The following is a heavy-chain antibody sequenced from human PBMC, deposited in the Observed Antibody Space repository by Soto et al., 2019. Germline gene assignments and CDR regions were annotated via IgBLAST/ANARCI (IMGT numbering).Heavy chain of an antibody. D-gene: IGHD1-26*01. CDR1: GYSISSGYY. CDR2: IYHSGST. Sequence: NPSETLSLSCAVSGYSISSGYYWGWIRQPPGKGLEWIGSIYHSGSTYYNPSLKSRVTISVDTSKNQFSLKLSSVTAADTAVYYCAREGDGAFYYYYGMDVWGQGTTVTVSS. CDR3: AREGDGAFYYYYGMDV. J-gene: IGHJ6*02. V-gene: IGHV4-38-2*02.